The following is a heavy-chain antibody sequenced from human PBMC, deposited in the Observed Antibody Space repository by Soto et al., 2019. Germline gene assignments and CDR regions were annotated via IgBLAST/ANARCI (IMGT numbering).Heavy chain of an antibody. D-gene: IGHD5-18*01. CDR1: GASMNSYH. CDR2: IHSSGST. V-gene: IGHV4-4*07. J-gene: IGHJ4*02. CDR3: ARIPRYSFPTSDDLDS. Sequence: PSETLSLTCTVSGASMNSYHWSWIRQPAGKGLEWIGHIHSSGSTNYNPSLKSRVTMSVDTSKNQFSLRLMSLTAADTAVYYCARIPRYSFPTSDDLDSWGQGTLVTVSS.